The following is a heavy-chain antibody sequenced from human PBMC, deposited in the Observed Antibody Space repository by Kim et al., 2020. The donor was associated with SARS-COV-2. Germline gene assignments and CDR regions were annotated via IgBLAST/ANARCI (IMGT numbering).Heavy chain of an antibody. CDR1: GLTFSDHD. V-gene: IGHV3-72*01. Sequence: GGSLRLSCAVSGLTFSDHDMDWVRQAPGQGLELVGRSKVNDHSYITEYDASVRGRFTMSKDDSKNSLYLQMNSLKIEDTAIYYGVVWSAGYPTWGQGTLVTVSS. D-gene: IGHD3-3*01. CDR2: SKVNDHSYIT. CDR3: VVWSAGYPT. J-gene: IGHJ4*02.